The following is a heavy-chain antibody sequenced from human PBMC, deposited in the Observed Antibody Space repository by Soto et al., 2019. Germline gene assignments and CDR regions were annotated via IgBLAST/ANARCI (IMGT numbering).Heavy chain of an antibody. Sequence: QVQLLESGGGVVQPGRSLRLSCAASGFTFSSYGMHWVRQAPGKGLEWVAVISYDGSNKYYADSVKGRFTISRDNSKNTLYLQMNSLRAEDTAVYYCAKDRHGMDVWGQGTTVTVSS. V-gene: IGHV3-30*18. CDR1: GFTFSSYG. CDR3: AKDRHGMDV. J-gene: IGHJ6*02. CDR2: ISYDGSNK.